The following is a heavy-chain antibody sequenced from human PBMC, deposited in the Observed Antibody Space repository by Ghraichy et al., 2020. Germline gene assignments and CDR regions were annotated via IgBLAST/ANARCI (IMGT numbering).Heavy chain of an antibody. J-gene: IGHJ6*02. CDR3: AKNIVATGKNPYYYYGMDV. Sequence: LSLTCAASGFTFIGYWMSWVRQAPGQGLEWVASIKQDGTEKIYVDSVKGRFTISRDNARNSLYLQLNSLRAEDTDMYYCAKNIVATGKNPYYYYGMDVWGQGTTVTVSS. D-gene: IGHD5-12*01. CDR1: GFTFIGYW. CDR2: IKQDGTEK. V-gene: IGHV3-7*01.